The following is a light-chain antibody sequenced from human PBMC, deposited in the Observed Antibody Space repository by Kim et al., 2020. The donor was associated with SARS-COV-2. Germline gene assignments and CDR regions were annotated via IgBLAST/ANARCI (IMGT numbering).Light chain of an antibody. Sequence: DIQMTQSPSSLSASVGDRVTISCRASQSISTYLNWYQQKPGKAPKLLIYAASSLASGVPSRFSGSGSGTDFTLTINSLQPEDFVTYYCQQGYSTFGQGTKLEI. CDR2: AAS. V-gene: IGKV1-39*01. J-gene: IGKJ2*01. CDR1: QSISTY. CDR3: QQGYST.